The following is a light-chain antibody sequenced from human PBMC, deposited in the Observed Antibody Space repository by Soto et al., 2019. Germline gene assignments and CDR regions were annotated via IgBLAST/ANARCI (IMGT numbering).Light chain of an antibody. Sequence: EIVMTQSPATLSVSPGERATLSCRASQSVRSNFAWYQQKPGQAPRLLIYGASTRATGIPARFSGSGSGTEFTLTISSLQSEDFAVYYCQQYNNWPAITFGQGTRMAIK. CDR1: QSVRSN. V-gene: IGKV3D-15*01. CDR3: QQYNNWPAIT. CDR2: GAS. J-gene: IGKJ5*01.